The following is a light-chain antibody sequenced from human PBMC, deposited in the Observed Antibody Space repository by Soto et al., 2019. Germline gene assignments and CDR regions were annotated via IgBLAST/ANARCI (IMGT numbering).Light chain of an antibody. CDR3: SSYTTTKTIL. CDR2: EVS. Sequence: QSALTQPASVSGSPGQSITISCTGTSSDVGAYKFVSWYQQHPGKAPKLIFYEVSNRPPGLSDRFSGSKSGTTASLTISGLQAEDEADYFCSSYTTTKTILFGGGTKLTVL. J-gene: IGLJ3*02. V-gene: IGLV2-14*01. CDR1: SSDVGAYKF.